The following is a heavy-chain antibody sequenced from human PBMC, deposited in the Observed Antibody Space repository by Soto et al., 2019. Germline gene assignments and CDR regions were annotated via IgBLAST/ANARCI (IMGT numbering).Heavy chain of an antibody. CDR1: GGSISSGGYS. D-gene: IGHD3-3*01. CDR3: ARDKRDLRFLEWSYYFDF. V-gene: IGHV4-30-2*01. Sequence: PSETLSLTCAVSGGSISSGGYSWSWIRQPPGKGLEWIGYIYHSGSTYYNPSPKSRVTISVDRSKNTLYLQMNSLRAEDTAVYYCARDKRDLRFLEWSYYFDFWGQGTLVTVS. CDR2: IYHSGST. J-gene: IGHJ4*02.